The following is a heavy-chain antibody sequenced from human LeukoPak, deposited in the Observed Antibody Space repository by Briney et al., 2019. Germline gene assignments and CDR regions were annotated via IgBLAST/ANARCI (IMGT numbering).Heavy chain of an antibody. Sequence: SETLSLTCTVSGGSISGYSWSWIRQPPGKGLEWIGYIYYSGSTNYNPSLKSRVTISVDTSKNQFSLKLSSVTAADTAVYYCARHSKYYYDSSGSYVGYFQHWGQGTLVTVSS. CDR2: IYYSGST. D-gene: IGHD3-22*01. V-gene: IGHV4-59*08. CDR1: GGSISGYS. J-gene: IGHJ1*01. CDR3: ARHSKYYYDSSGSYVGYFQH.